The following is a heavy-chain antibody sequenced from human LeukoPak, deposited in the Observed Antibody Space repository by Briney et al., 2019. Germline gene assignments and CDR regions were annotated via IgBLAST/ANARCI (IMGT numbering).Heavy chain of an antibody. V-gene: IGHV4-30-2*01. CDR1: GGAINSGAYY. D-gene: IGHD3-22*01. J-gene: IGHJ4*02. CDR2: IFHSGST. CDR3: ARESDYYDSSGYPPDAYYFDY. Sequence: SETLSLTCTVSGGAINSGAYYWSWIRQPPGKGLEWIGYIFHSGSTYYDPSLKSRVTISVDRSKNQFSLKLSSVTAADTAVYYCARESDYYDSSGYPPDAYYFDYWGQGTLVTVSS.